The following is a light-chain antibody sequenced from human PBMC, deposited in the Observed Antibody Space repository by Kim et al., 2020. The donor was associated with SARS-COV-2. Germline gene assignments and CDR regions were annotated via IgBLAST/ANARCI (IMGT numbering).Light chain of an antibody. CDR1: QDVSDF. CDR2: DAS. V-gene: IGKV1-33*01. Sequence: ASVGDRVTITCQASQDVSDFLNWYHQKPGKAPELLIYDASHLETGVPPRFSGGGSGKDFSLAISGLQPEDVGTYYRQQYHSLPITFGRGTRLEIK. J-gene: IGKJ5*01. CDR3: QQYHSLPIT.